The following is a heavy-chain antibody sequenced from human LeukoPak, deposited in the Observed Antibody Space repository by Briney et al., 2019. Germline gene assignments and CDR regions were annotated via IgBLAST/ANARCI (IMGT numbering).Heavy chain of an antibody. CDR1: GGTFSSYA. CDR3: AIMVHIVVVSANENWFDP. Sequence: SVKVSCKASGGTFSSYAISWVRQAPGQGLEWMGGIIPIFGTANYAQKFQGRVTITTDESTSTAYMELSSLRSEDTAVYYCAIMVHIVVVSANENWFDPWGQGTLVTVSS. D-gene: IGHD2-21*01. J-gene: IGHJ5*02. V-gene: IGHV1-69*05. CDR2: IIPIFGTA.